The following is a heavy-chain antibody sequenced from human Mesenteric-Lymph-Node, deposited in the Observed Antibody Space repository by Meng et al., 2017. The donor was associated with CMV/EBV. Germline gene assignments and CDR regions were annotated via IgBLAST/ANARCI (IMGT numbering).Heavy chain of an antibody. Sequence: VSGFTFSGYAVGWVRQAPGKGLGWVSVIYSGGSSTYYADSVKGRFTISRDNSKNTLYLQMNSLRAEDTAVYYCAKGEYYYDSSGYTYWGQGTLVTVSS. V-gene: IGHV3-23*03. J-gene: IGHJ4*02. CDR1: GFTFSGYA. CDR2: IYSGGSST. D-gene: IGHD3-22*01. CDR3: AKGEYYYDSSGYTY.